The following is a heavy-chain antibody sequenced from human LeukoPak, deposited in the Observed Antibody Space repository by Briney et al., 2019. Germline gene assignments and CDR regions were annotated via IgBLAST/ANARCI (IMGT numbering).Heavy chain of an antibody. CDR3: ARDISYCSGGSCYLTIDY. CDR1: GYTFTSYY. CDR2: INPSGGST. V-gene: IGHV1-46*01. J-gene: IGHJ4*02. Sequence: ASVKVSCKASGYTFTSYYRHWVRQAPGQGLEWMGIINPSGGSTSYAQKFQGRVTMTRDTSTSTVYMELSSLRSEDTAVYYCARDISYCSGGSCYLTIDYWGQGTLVTVSS. D-gene: IGHD2-15*01.